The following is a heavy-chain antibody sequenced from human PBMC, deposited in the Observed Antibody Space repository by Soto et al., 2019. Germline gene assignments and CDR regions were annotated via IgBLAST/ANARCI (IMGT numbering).Heavy chain of an antibody. J-gene: IGHJ5*02. CDR2: LYSGGTT. CDR1: GFIVSNNY. CDR3: VRDRGGSYWLDP. V-gene: IGHV3-53*01. D-gene: IGHD2-15*01. Sequence: EVQLVESGGGLVQPGVSLRLSCAASGFIVSNNYMSWVRQAPGKGLEWVSILYSGGTTYYADSVKGRFTFSRDNSENTVFLQMNNLRVEDTAVYYCVRDRGGSYWLDPWGQGTLVTVSS.